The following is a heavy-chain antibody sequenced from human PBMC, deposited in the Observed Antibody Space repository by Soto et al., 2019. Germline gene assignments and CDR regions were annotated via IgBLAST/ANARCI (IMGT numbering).Heavy chain of an antibody. V-gene: IGHV4-39*01. J-gene: IGHJ4*02. D-gene: IGHD4-17*01. Sequence: SETLSLTCTVSGGSISSSSYYWGWIRQPPGKGLEWIGSIYYSGSTYYNPSLKSRVTISVDTSKNQFSLKLSSVTAADTAVYYCARPADGDYLPSFDYWGQGTLVTVSS. CDR2: IYYSGST. CDR1: GGSISSSSYY. CDR3: ARPADGDYLPSFDY.